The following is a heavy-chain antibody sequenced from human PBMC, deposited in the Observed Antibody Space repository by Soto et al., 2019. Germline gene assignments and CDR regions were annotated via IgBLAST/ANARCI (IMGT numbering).Heavy chain of an antibody. J-gene: IGHJ1*01. CDR1: GGSISSSSYY. D-gene: IGHD1-26*01. CDR2: IYYSGST. Sequence: PSETLSLTCTVSGGSISSSSYYWGWIRQPPGKGLEWIGSIYYSGSTYYNPSLKSRVTISVDTSKNQFSLKLSSVTAADTAVYYCARRSRSGSYFPHWGQGTLVTVS. V-gene: IGHV4-39*01. CDR3: ARRSRSGSYFPH.